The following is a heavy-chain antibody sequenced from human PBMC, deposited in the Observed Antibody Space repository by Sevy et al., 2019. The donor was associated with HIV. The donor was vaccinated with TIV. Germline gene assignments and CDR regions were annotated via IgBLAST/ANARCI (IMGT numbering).Heavy chain of an antibody. J-gene: IGHJ4*02. Sequence: GGSLRLSCTASGFTFSNFGMHWVRQVPGKGLEWVTFIRYDGSDKYYAASVKGRFTISRDDSKNTLYLQMDSLRAEDTAIYYCATDFAGPGRRYFDYWGQGTLVTVSS. D-gene: IGHD6-13*01. CDR3: ATDFAGPGRRYFDY. V-gene: IGHV3-30*02. CDR1: GFTFSNFG. CDR2: IRYDGSDK.